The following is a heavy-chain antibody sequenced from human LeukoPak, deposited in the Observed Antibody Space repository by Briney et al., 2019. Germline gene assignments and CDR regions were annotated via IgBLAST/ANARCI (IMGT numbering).Heavy chain of an antibody. CDR1: GFTFSDYY. V-gene: IGHV3-11*06. CDR2: ISSGSSYT. CDR3: ARDLVRGTSDY. D-gene: IGHD3-10*01. Sequence: GGSLRLSCAASGFTFSDYYMSWIRQAPGKGLEWLSYISSGSSYTNYADSVKGRFTISRDNAKNSLYLQMNSLRAEDTAVYYCARDLVRGTSDYWGQGTLVPVSS. J-gene: IGHJ4*02.